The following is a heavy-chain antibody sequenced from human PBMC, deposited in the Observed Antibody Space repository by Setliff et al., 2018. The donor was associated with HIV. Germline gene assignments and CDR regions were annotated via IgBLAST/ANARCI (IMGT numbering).Heavy chain of an antibody. D-gene: IGHD3-10*01. J-gene: IGHJ3*02. CDR3: AKERGXSGGYVFDI. CDR1: GFTFSSYA. V-gene: IGHV3-23*01. CDR2: XXXSXGST. Sequence: GGSLRLSCAASGFTFSSYAMXXXXXXXXXXLEXXXXXXXSXGSTYYXXSVXGRFTIXXXXSKTTLYLQMNSRSAKDTAVYYCAKERGXSGGYVFDIWGXGTXVT.